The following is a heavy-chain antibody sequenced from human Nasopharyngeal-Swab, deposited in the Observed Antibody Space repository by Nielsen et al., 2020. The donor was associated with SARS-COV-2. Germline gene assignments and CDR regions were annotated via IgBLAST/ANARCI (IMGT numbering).Heavy chain of an antibody. J-gene: IGHJ4*02. CDR3: ATTTVTTLFDY. V-gene: IGHV3-30*03. Sequence: GGSLRLSCAASGFTFSSYGMHWVRQAPGKGLEWVAVISYDGSNKYYADSVKGRFTIFRDNSKNTLYLQMNSLRAEDTAVYYCATTTVTTLFDYWGQGTLVTVSS. CDR2: ISYDGSNK. D-gene: IGHD4-11*01. CDR1: GFTFSSYG.